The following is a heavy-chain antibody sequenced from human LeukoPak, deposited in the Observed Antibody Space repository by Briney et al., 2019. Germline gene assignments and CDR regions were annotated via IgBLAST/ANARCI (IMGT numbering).Heavy chain of an antibody. CDR1: GGSISSYY. V-gene: IGHV4-59*01. Sequence: SETLSLTCTVSGGSISSYYWSWLRQPPGKGLEWIGYIYYSGSTNYNPSLKSRVTISVDTSKNQFSLKLSSVTAADTAVYYCATLTGDGYYMDVWGKGTTVTVSS. D-gene: IGHD7-27*01. J-gene: IGHJ6*03. CDR2: IYYSGST. CDR3: ATLTGDGYYMDV.